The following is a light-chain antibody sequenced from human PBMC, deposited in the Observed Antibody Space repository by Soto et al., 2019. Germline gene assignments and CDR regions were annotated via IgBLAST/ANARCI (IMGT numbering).Light chain of an antibody. CDR2: GAS. J-gene: IGKJ3*01. CDR3: QHYDYLPL. V-gene: IGKV1-33*01. Sequence: DIQMTQSPSSLSASVGDRVTIACQASQDIGNFLNWYQHKPGKAPKPVIYGASNLEAGVPSRFSGSGSGTDFTFTISSLQPEDVATYYCQHYDYLPLFGPGTKVDIK. CDR1: QDIGNF.